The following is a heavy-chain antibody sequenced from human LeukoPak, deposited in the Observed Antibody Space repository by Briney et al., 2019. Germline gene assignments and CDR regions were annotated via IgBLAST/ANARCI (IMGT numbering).Heavy chain of an antibody. CDR2: IYHSGST. V-gene: IGHV4-38-2*02. D-gene: IGHD5-12*01. Sequence: PSETLSLTCTVSGYSISSGYYWGWIRPPPGKGLEWIGSIYHSGSTYYNPSLKSRVTISVDTSKNQFSLKLSSVTAADTAVYYCARGGGQYSGYDLFDAFDIWGQGTMVTVSS. CDR1: GYSISSGYY. CDR3: ARGGGQYSGYDLFDAFDI. J-gene: IGHJ3*02.